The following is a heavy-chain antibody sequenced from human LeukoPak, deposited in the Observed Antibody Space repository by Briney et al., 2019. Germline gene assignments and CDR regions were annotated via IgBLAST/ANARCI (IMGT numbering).Heavy chain of an antibody. Sequence: GASVKVSCKASGYNFAGYYIHWVRQPPGQGLEWLGRLNPDSGDTNYAQKFQGRVTMMRDTSSSTAYMELSRLRSDDTAVYYCARDSQVFWPKETNWFDPWGQGTLVTVAS. D-gene: IGHD3-3*01. J-gene: IGHJ5*02. CDR1: GYNFAGYY. V-gene: IGHV1-2*06. CDR3: ARDSQVFWPKETNWFDP. CDR2: LNPDSGDT.